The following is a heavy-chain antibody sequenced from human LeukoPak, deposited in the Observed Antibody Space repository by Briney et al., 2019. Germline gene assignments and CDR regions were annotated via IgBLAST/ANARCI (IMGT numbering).Heavy chain of an antibody. Sequence: PGGSLRLSCAASGFTFSSYAMSWVRQAPGKGLEWVSAISGSGGSTYYADSVKGRFTVSRDNSKNTLYLQMNSLRAEDTAVYYCANDIGVVPAATDYWGQGTLVTVSS. CDR2: ISGSGGST. CDR1: GFTFSSYA. V-gene: IGHV3-23*01. D-gene: IGHD2-2*01. CDR3: ANDIGVVPAATDY. J-gene: IGHJ4*02.